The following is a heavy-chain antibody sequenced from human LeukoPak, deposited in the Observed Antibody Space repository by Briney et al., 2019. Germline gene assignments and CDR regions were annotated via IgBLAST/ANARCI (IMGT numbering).Heavy chain of an antibody. D-gene: IGHD2-15*01. Sequence: ASVKVSCKASGYTFTGYYMHRVRQAPGQGLEWMGWINPNSGGTNYAQKFQGRVTMTRDTSISTAYMELSRLRSDDTAVYYCARDLEAGYCSGGSCYPPGLLFDYWGQGTLVTVSS. CDR2: INPNSGGT. V-gene: IGHV1-2*02. J-gene: IGHJ4*02. CDR3: ARDLEAGYCSGGSCYPPGLLFDY. CDR1: GYTFTGYY.